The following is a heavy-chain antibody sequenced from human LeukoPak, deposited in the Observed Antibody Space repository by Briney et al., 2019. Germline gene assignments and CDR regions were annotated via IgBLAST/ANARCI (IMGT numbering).Heavy chain of an antibody. CDR3: ASNSYVTKAAFDI. Sequence: GGSLRLSCVASGFIFSNYNMNWVRQAPGKGLEWVSVIYSGGSTYYADSVKGRFTISRDKSKNMLYLQMNSLRAEDTAVYYCASNSYVTKAAFDIWGQGTMVTVSS. V-gene: IGHV3-53*01. J-gene: IGHJ3*02. CDR1: GFIFSNYN. D-gene: IGHD3-10*02. CDR2: IYSGGST.